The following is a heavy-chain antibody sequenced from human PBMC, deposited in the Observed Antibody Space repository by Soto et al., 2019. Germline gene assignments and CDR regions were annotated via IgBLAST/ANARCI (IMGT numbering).Heavy chain of an antibody. V-gene: IGHV4-59*08. Sequence: SETLSLTCTVSGGSISSYYWSWIRQPPGKGLEWIGYIYYSGSTNYNPSLKSRVTISVDTSKNQFSLKLSSVTAADTAVYYCARHDLWPGGDAFDIWGQGTMVTVSS. CDR1: GGSISSYY. D-gene: IGHD3-3*01. J-gene: IGHJ3*02. CDR2: IYYSGST. CDR3: ARHDLWPGGDAFDI.